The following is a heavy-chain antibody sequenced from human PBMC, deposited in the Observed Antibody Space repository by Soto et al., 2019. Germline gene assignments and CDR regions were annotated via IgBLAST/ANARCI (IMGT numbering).Heavy chain of an antibody. Sequence: YSVQVSCKASGGTFSSYAISWVRQAPGQGLEWMGGIIPIFGTANYAQKFQGRVTITADKSTSTAYMELSSLRSEDTAVYYCARDRVYYECSGYYDESQPLDYWGKGTPVTVSS. V-gene: IGHV1-69*06. CDR2: IIPIFGTA. D-gene: IGHD3-22*01. J-gene: IGHJ4*02. CDR3: ARDRVYYECSGYYDESQPLDY. CDR1: GGTFSSYA.